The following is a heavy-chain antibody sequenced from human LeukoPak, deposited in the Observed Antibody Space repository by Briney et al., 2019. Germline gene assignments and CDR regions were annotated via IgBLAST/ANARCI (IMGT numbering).Heavy chain of an antibody. J-gene: IGHJ6*03. CDR3: ARRGKGLGYYMDV. CDR1: GYTFTSYD. V-gene: IGHV1-8*01. CDR2: MNPNSGNT. D-gene: IGHD3-16*01. Sequence: ASVKVSCKASGYTFTSYDIKWVRQATGQGLEWMGRMNPNSGNTDYAQKFQGRVTMTRNTSISTAYMELSSLTSEDTAMYYCARRGKGLGYYMDVWGKGTTVTISS.